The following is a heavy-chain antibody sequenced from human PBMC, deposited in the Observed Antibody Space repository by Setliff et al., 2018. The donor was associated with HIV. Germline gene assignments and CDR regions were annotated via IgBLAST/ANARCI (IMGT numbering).Heavy chain of an antibody. V-gene: IGHV4-4*08. CDR3: ARVPSAGVSGRPDLYHWFDP. J-gene: IGHJ5*02. D-gene: IGHD3-3*01. CDR1: GDSIRSQF. CDR2: IETTGTV. Sequence: SETLSLTCNLSGDSIRSQFWTWIRQTPGKGLEWIASIETTGTVNYSPSLKSRVSISLDPSRSQFSLTLRSVTAADTAVYYCARVPSAGVSGRPDLYHWFDPWGQGTLVTVSS.